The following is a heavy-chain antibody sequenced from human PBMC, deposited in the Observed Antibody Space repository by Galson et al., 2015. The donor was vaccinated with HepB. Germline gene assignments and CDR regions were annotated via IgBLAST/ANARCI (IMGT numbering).Heavy chain of an antibody. J-gene: IGHJ4*02. V-gene: IGHV1-69-2*01. CDR2: VDPEDGET. Sequence: VKVSCKVSGYTFTDYYMHWVQQAPGKGLEWMGLVDPEDGETIYAEKFQGRVTITADTSTDTAYMELSSLRSEDTAVYYCATGSHYYGSGSYSPEGDYWGQGTLVTVSS. D-gene: IGHD3-10*01. CDR3: ATGSHYYGSGSYSPEGDY. CDR1: GYTFTDYY.